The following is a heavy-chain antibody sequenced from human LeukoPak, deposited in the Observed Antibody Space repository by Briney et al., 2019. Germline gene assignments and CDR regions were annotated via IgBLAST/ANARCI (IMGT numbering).Heavy chain of an antibody. J-gene: IGHJ4*02. CDR3: ARFPRSGYYFDY. CDR1: GFTFSSYA. V-gene: IGHV3-23*01. Sequence: GGSLRLSCAASGFTFSSYAMSWVRQAPGKGLEWVSAISGSGGSTYYADSVKGRFTISRDNSKNTLYLQMNSLRAEDTAVYYCARFPRSGYYFDYWGQGTLVTVSS. D-gene: IGHD3-22*01. CDR2: ISGSGGST.